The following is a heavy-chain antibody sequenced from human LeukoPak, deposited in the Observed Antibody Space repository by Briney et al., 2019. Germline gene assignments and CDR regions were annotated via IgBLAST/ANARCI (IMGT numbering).Heavy chain of an antibody. CDR2: IYTSGNA. CDR1: GDSISSGSYY. J-gene: IGHJ4*02. Sequence: SETLSLTCTVSGDSISSGSYYGNWIRQPAGKGLEWIGRIYTSGNANYNPSLKNRVTISVDTSKNQFSLKLRSVTAADTAVYYCAREYYASGSSPFYWGQGILVTVSS. CDR3: AREYYASGSSPFY. D-gene: IGHD3-10*01. V-gene: IGHV4-61*02.